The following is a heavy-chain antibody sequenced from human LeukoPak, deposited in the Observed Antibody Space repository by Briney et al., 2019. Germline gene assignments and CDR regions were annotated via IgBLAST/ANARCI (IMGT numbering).Heavy chain of an antibody. V-gene: IGHV4-59*01. CDR3: ARTGYCSSTSCYARDNWFDP. D-gene: IGHD2-2*01. Sequence: ETLSLPCPVSGGPISSYYWLWTRQPPGKGLEWIGYFYYSGSTNDNPSLKSRVTISVDASKNQFSLKLSSVTAADTAVYYCARTGYCSSTSCYARDNWFDPWGQGTLVTVSS. CDR2: FYYSGST. J-gene: IGHJ5*02. CDR1: GGPISSYY.